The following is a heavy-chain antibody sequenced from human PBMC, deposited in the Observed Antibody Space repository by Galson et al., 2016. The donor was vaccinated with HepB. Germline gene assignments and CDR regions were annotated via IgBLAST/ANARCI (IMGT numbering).Heavy chain of an antibody. D-gene: IGHD2-15*01. CDR1: GFFFSNFV. CDR3: AKRMSYSYYYAMDI. CDR2: ISDNTAGT. V-gene: IGHV3-23*01. Sequence: SLRLSCAASGFFFSNFVMTWVRQAPGKGLEWVSDISDNTAGTKYADSVKGRFTISRDNSKNTVYLQMNSLRGEDMALYYCAKRMSYSYYYAMDIWGQGTTVTVSS. J-gene: IGHJ6*02.